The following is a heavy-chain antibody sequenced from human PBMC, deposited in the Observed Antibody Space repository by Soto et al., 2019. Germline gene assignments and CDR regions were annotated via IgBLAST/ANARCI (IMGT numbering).Heavy chain of an antibody. CDR2: IIPIFGTA. V-gene: IGHV1-69*06. CDR1: GGTFSSYA. Sequence: QVQLVQSGAEVKKPGSSVKVSCKASGGTFSSYAISWVRQAPGQGLEWMGGIIPIFGTANYAQKFQGRVTITADKSTSTAYMELSSLRSEDTAVYYCARAPVEDIVVLPAARGWFDPWGQGTLVTVSS. CDR3: ARAPVEDIVVLPAARGWFDP. J-gene: IGHJ5*02. D-gene: IGHD2-2*01.